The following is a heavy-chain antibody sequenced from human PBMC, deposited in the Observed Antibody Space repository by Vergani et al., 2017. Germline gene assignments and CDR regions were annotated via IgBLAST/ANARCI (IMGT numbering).Heavy chain of an antibody. V-gene: IGHV3-33*06. CDR3: AKEGGGYCSGGTCYPEY. CDR2: IWYDGSNK. CDR1: GFTFSSYG. J-gene: IGHJ4*02. D-gene: IGHD2-15*01. Sequence: QVQLVESGGGVVQPGRSLGLSRAASGFTFSSYGMHWVRQAPGKGLEWVAVIWYDGSNKYYADSVKGRFTISRDNSKNTLYLQMNSLRAEDTAVYYCAKEGGGYCSGGTCYPEYWGQGTLVIVSS.